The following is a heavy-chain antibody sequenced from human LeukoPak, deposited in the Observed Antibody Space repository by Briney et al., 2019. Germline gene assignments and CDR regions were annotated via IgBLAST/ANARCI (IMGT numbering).Heavy chain of an antibody. J-gene: IGHJ6*02. CDR2: IIPILGIA. V-gene: IGHV1-69*04. Sequence: AASVKVSCKASGGTFSSYAISWVRQAPGQGLEWMGRIIPILGIANYAQKFQGRVTITADKSTSTAYMELSSLRSEDTAVYYCAREKKVVGSDYYYGMDVWGQGTTVTVSS. D-gene: IGHD2-15*01. CDR1: GGTFSSYA. CDR3: AREKKVVGSDYYYGMDV.